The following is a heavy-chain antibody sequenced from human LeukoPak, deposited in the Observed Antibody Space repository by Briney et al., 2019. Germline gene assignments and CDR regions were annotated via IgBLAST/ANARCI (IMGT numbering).Heavy chain of an antibody. V-gene: IGHV4-59*01. CDR3: ARVFDSGSQAYFYYMDV. J-gene: IGHJ6*03. CDR2: IDHTGTT. Sequence: PSETLSLTCTVSGGSISTYYWTWIRQPPGKGLEWIGYIDHTGTTNYNPSLNSRVTISRDTSKNHFSLQLSSVTAADTAVYYCARVFDSGSQAYFYYMDVWGKGTTVTIFS. D-gene: IGHD3-10*01. CDR1: GGSISTYY.